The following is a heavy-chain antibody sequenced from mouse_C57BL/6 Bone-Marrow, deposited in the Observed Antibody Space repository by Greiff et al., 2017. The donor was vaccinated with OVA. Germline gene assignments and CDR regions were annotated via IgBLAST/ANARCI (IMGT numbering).Heavy chain of an antibody. D-gene: IGHD2-5*01. CDR2: ISNGGGST. CDR3: ARHKNYSNPGFAY. Sequence: DVHLVESGGGLVQPGGSLKLSCAASGFTFSDYYMYWVRQTPEKRLEWVAYISNGGGSTYYPDTVKGRFTISRDNAKNTLYLQMSRLKSEDTAMYYCARHKNYSNPGFAYWGQGTLVTVSA. CDR1: GFTFSDYY. J-gene: IGHJ3*01. V-gene: IGHV5-12*01.